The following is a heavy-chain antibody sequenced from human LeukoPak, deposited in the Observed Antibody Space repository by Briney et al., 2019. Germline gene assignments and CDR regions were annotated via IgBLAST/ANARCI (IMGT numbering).Heavy chain of an antibody. V-gene: IGHV3-64*01. CDR2: ISSNGGST. CDR1: GFTFSSYA. Sequence: GGSLRLSCAASGFTFSSYAMHWVRQAPGKGLQYVSAISSNGGSTYYANSVKGRFTISRDNSKNTLYLQMGSLRAEDMAVYYCAKGRIYGSGSPFDCWGQGTLVTVSS. J-gene: IGHJ4*02. D-gene: IGHD3-10*01. CDR3: AKGRIYGSGSPFDC.